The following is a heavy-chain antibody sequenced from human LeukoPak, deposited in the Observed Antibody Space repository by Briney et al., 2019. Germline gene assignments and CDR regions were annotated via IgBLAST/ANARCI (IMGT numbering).Heavy chain of an antibody. CDR3: ARQDPAAKDAFDI. J-gene: IGHJ3*02. V-gene: IGHV5-51*01. Sequence: GESLKISCKGFGYSFTSYGIGWVRQMPGKGLEWMGVIYPGDSDTRYSPSFQGQVTISADKSISTAYLQWSSLKASDTAMYYCARQDPAAKDAFDIWGQGTMVTVSS. CDR2: IYPGDSDT. CDR1: GYSFTSYG. D-gene: IGHD2-2*01.